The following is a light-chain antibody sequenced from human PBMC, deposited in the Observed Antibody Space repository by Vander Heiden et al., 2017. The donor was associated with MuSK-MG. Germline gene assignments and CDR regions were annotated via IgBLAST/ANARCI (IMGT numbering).Light chain of an antibody. J-gene: IGLJ2*01. CDR3: CSYAGSYTSDVV. Sequence: QSALTQPRPVSGSPGQSVTISSTGTSSDVGGYHYVYWYHQHPGKAPHLLIYYVSNRPSAVPDRFSGSKSGNTAALTISGLQAEDEADYYCCSYAGSYTSDVVFGGGTKLTVL. CDR1: SSDVGGYHY. CDR2: YVS. V-gene: IGLV2-11*01.